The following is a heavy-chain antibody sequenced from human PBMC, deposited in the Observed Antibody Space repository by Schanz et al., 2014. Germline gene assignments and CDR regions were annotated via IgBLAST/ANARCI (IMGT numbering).Heavy chain of an antibody. J-gene: IGHJ4*02. CDR1: GYNFTTYT. V-gene: IGHV7-4-1*02. CDR2: INTNTGNP. Sequence: QVQLVQSGSELTRPGASVKVSCKASGYNFTTYTMYWVRQAPGQGLEWMGWINTNTGNPTYAQGFTGRFVFSLDTSVSTAYLQISFLKADDTAVFFCARGEANWGQYWGQGTLVTVSS. D-gene: IGHD7-27*01. CDR3: ARGEANWGQY.